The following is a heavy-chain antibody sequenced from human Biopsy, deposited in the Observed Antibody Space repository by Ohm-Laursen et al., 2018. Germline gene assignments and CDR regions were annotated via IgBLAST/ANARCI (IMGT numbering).Heavy chain of an antibody. Sequence: GTLSLTCTVSGVSISSYFWSWIRQPLGKGLEWIGYVSYSGNTKYNPSLKSRVIISADTSKNQFSLKLSSVTAADKAMYYCAAYYYDSSGYFYAFHYWGQGTLVTVSS. CDR1: GVSISSYF. J-gene: IGHJ4*02. CDR3: AAYYYDSSGYFYAFHY. V-gene: IGHV4-59*08. D-gene: IGHD3-22*01. CDR2: VSYSGNT.